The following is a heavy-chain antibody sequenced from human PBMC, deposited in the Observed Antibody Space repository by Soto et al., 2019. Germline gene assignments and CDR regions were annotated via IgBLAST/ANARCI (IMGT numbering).Heavy chain of an antibody. D-gene: IGHD1-26*01. V-gene: IGHV1-2*02. CDR2: INPNSGDT. CDR1: GYTFTGYY. CDR3: ARGWNIVAAVTNNWFDP. J-gene: IGHJ5*02. Sequence: ASVKVSCKASGYTFTGYYMHWVRQAPGQGLEWMGWINPNSGDTNYAQKFQGRVTMSGDTSIITAYMELSRLRYDDTAVYYCARGWNIVAAVTNNWFDPWGQGALVTVSS.